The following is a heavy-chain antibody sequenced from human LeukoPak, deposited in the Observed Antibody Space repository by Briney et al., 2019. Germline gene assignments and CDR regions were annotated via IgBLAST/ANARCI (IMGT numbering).Heavy chain of an antibody. Sequence: SGPTLVKPTQTLTLTCTFSGFSLSTSGVGVGWIRQPPGKALEWLALLYWDDDKRYSPSLKSRLTITKDTSKNQVVLTMTNMDPVDTATYYCARSPYYDILTGSRGTFDYWGQGTLVTVSS. CDR1: GFSLSTSGVG. V-gene: IGHV2-5*02. CDR2: LYWDDDK. D-gene: IGHD3-9*01. CDR3: ARSPYYDILTGSRGTFDY. J-gene: IGHJ4*02.